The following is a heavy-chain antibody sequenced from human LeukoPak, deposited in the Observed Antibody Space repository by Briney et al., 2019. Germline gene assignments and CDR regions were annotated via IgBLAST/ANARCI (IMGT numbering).Heavy chain of an antibody. D-gene: IGHD4-17*01. V-gene: IGHV3-53*01. CDR2: IYGGGTT. J-gene: IGHJ4*02. CDR1: GLTVSNNY. Sequence: AGGSLRLSCVASGLTVSNNYMSWVRQAPGKGLEWVSLIYGGGTTYYADSVKGRFTISSDSSKNTVYLQMNSLRAEDTAVYYCARGPNYGDYGGQGGQGTLVTVSS. CDR3: ARGPNYGDYGGQ.